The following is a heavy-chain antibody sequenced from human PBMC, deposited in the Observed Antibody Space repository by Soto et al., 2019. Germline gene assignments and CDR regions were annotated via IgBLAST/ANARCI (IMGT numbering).Heavy chain of an antibody. CDR2: ISWDGGST. CDR3: AKDQCYYYDSSGYYPYDAFDI. J-gene: IGHJ3*02. Sequence: GGSLRLSCAASGFTIDDYTMHWVRQAPGKGLEWVSLISWDGGSTYYADSVKGRFTISRDNSKNSLYLQMNSLRTEDTALYYCAKDQCYYYDSSGYYPYDAFDIWGQGTMVTVSS. D-gene: IGHD3-22*01. CDR1: GFTIDDYT. V-gene: IGHV3-43*01.